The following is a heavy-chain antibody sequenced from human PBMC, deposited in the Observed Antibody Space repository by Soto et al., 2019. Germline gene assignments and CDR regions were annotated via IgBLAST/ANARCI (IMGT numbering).Heavy chain of an antibody. Sequence: GASVKVSCKASGYTFTDYYIHWVRQAPGQGLDWMGWINPNSGGTNYAQKFQGWVTMTRDTSISTAYMELSRLRSDDTAVYYCARGSGGLRGYSYGPGAFEIWGQGTLVTVSS. CDR1: GYTFTDYY. D-gene: IGHD5-18*01. V-gene: IGHV1-2*04. CDR2: INPNSGGT. CDR3: ARGSGGLRGYSYGPGAFEI. J-gene: IGHJ3*02.